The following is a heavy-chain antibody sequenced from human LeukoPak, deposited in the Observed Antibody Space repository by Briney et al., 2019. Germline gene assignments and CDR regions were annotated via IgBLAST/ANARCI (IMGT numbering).Heavy chain of an antibody. J-gene: IGHJ6*04. D-gene: IGHD3-3*01. CDR1: GGSMSSSSYY. CDR3: ARESRFLEWPLLDV. Sequence: TTSETLSLTCTVSGGSMSSSSYYWGWIRQPPGKGLEWIGSIYYSGSIYYNPSLKSRVTISVDTSKNQFSLKLSSVTAADTAVYYCARESRFLEWPLLDVWGKGTTVTVSS. V-gene: IGHV4-39*07. CDR2: IYYSGSI.